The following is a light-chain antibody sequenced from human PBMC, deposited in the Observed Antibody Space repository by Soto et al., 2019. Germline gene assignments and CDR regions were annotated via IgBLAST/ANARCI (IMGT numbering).Light chain of an antibody. Sequence: EIVLTQSPATLSLSPGERATLSCRASQSISNNLGWHQQKPGQAPRLIIYDASKRATGIPAKFSGSGSGTDFTLTITSLEPEDFAVYYCQQRNSWPRTFGQGTKLEIK. V-gene: IGKV3-11*01. CDR1: QSISNN. CDR3: QQRNSWPRT. CDR2: DAS. J-gene: IGKJ2*01.